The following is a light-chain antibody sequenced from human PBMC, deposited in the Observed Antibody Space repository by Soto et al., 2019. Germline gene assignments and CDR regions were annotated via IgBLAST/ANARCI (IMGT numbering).Light chain of an antibody. CDR1: HTIMTY. CDR3: QQSYNSPQT. J-gene: IGKJ1*01. Sequence: DIQMTQSPSSLSASVGDEVTITCRASHTIMTYLNWYQLKPGKPPRLPIYAASSLQSGVPSRFSGSGSGTDFTLTIYCLQPEDFATYSCQQSYNSPQTFGQGTKVDIK. CDR2: AAS. V-gene: IGKV1-39*01.